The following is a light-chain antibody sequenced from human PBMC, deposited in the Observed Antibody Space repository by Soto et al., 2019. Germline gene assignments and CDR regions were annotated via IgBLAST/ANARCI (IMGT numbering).Light chain of an antibody. CDR3: TSYRSDTTII. CDR2: EVS. V-gene: IGLV2-14*01. Sequence: QSVLTQPASVSGSPGQSITISCTGTSSDVGGYNYVSWYQQHPGKAPKLIIYEVSHRPSGISNRFSGSKSGNTASLTISGLQAEDEADYYCTSYRSDTTIIFGGGTKVTVL. CDR1: SSDVGGYNY. J-gene: IGLJ2*01.